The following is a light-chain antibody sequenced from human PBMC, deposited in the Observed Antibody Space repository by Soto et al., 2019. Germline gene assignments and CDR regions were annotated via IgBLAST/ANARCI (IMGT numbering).Light chain of an antibody. Sequence: QSVLTQPASVSGSPGQSSTISCTGTSSDVGSYDLVSWYQQHQGKAPKLMIDEVTNRPSGVSNRFCGYKSGNTDSMTISGLQAEDEADYYCCSYAGSSSYAFGTGTRSPS. CDR2: EVT. CDR3: CSYAGSSSYA. J-gene: IGLJ1*01. V-gene: IGLV2-23*02. CDR1: SSDVGSYDL.